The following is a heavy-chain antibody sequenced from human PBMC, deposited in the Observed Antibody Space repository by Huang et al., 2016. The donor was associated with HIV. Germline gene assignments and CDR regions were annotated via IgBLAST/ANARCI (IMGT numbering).Heavy chain of an antibody. CDR2: INHSVRT. D-gene: IGHD3-9*01. J-gene: IGHJ4*02. CDR1: GGSFRNYF. Sequence: QVHLQQWGAGLLKPSEALSLTCAVYGGSFRNYFWSWIRQPPGKGLEWSGEINHSVRTSYSPSLKSRVTISVDTSKNQFSLKLSSVTAADTAVYYCARVEINTLTGYFSSFDNWGQGTLVTVSS. CDR3: ARVEINTLTGYFSSFDN. V-gene: IGHV4-34*01.